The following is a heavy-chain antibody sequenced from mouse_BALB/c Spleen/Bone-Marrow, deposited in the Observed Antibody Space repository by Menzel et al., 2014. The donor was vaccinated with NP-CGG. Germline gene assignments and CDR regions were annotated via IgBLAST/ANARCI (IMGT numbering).Heavy chain of an antibody. Sequence: QVQLKESGPGLVAPSQSLSITCTVSGFSLTNFGVHWVRQPPGEGLEWLGIIWAGGATDYHSALMSRLIISRDNSKSXVFLKMNSLQTDDTAMYYCARVLRRSQDAMDYWGQGTSVTVSS. CDR3: ARVLRRSQDAMDY. CDR1: GFSLTNFG. D-gene: IGHD2-12*01. CDR2: IWAGGAT. J-gene: IGHJ4*01. V-gene: IGHV2-9*02.